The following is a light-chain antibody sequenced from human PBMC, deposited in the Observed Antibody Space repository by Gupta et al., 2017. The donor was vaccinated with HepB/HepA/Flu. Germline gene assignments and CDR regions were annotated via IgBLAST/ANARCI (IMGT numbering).Light chain of an antibody. J-gene: IGKJ1*01. V-gene: IGKV3D-15*01. CDR1: QSVGTN. CDR2: GAS. Sequence: TVMTQSPATLSLSPGERATLSCRASQSVGTNLAWYQQKPGQAPRLLIHGASTRATGIPARFSGSGSGTDFTLTISSRQSEDFAVYYCHQYNNWPPRTFGQGTKVESK. CDR3: HQYNNWPPRT.